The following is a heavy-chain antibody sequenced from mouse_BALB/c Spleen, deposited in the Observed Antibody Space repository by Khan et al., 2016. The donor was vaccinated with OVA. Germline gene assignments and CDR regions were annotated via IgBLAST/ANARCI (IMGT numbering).Heavy chain of an antibody. Sequence: VKLLESGAELARPGASVKMSCKASGYTFTSYTIHWIKLRPGQGLEWIGFINPSNGYTNYNQKFKDKATLTADKSSTTVYMQLSSLTSDDSAVYNGVRDGAYHRNDGWFAYWGQGTLVTVSA. D-gene: IGHD2-14*01. J-gene: IGHJ3*01. CDR3: VRDGAYHRNDGWFAY. V-gene: IGHV1-4*01. CDR2: INPSNGYT. CDR1: GYTFTSYT.